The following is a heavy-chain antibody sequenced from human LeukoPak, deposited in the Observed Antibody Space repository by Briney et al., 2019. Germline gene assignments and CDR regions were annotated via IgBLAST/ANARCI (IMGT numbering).Heavy chain of an antibody. CDR1: GFTFSSYG. V-gene: IGHV3-33*06. J-gene: IGHJ6*03. CDR2: IWYDGSNK. Sequence: LVESGVAVVQPGRSLRLSCAASGFTFSSYGMHWVRQAPGKGLEWVAVIWYDGSNKYYADSVKGRFTISRDNSKNTLYLQMNSLRAEDTAVYYCAKALYYYYMDVWGKGTTVTVSS. CDR3: AKALYYYYMDV.